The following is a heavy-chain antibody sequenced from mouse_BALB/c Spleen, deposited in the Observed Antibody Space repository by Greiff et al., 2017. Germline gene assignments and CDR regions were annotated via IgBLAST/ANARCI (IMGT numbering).Heavy chain of an antibody. CDR2: IYPGNGDT. D-gene: IGHD2-3*01. CDR1: GYTFTSYN. Sequence: QVQLQQPGAELVKPGASVKMSCKASGYTFTSYNMHWVKQTPGQGLEWIGAIYPGNGDTSYNQKFKGKATLTADKSSSTAYMQLSSLTSEDSAVYYCARKGLKDGYYPWYFDVWGAGTTVTVSS. V-gene: IGHV1-12*01. CDR3: ARKGLKDGYYPWYFDV. J-gene: IGHJ1*01.